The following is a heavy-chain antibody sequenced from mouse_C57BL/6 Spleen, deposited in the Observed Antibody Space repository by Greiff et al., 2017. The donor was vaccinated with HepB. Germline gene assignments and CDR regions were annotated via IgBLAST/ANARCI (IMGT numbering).Heavy chain of an antibody. J-gene: IGHJ3*01. V-gene: IGHV1-52*01. Sequence: VQVQQPGAELVRPGSSVKLSCKASGYTFTSYWMHWVKQRPIQGLEWIGNIDPSDSETHYNQKFKDKATLTVDKSSSTAYMQLSSLTSEDSAVYYCARSSLWTTTGTWFAYWGQGTLVTVSA. CDR2: IDPSDSET. D-gene: IGHD1-1*01. CDR3: ARSSLWTTTGTWFAY. CDR1: GYTFTSYW.